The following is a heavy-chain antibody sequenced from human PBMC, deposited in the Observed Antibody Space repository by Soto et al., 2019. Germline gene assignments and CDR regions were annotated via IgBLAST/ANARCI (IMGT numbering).Heavy chain of an antibody. J-gene: IGHJ5*02. CDR2: IYYSGTT. V-gene: IGHV4-30-4*01. Sequence: SETLSLTCTVSGGSISSGDYYWSWIRQPPGKGLEWIGYIYYSGTTYYNPSLKSRVTISVDTSKNQFTLKLISVTAADTAVYYCAVVDSTGNWFDPWGEGALVTVSS. D-gene: IGHD6-25*01. CDR1: GGSISSGDYY. CDR3: AVVDSTGNWFDP.